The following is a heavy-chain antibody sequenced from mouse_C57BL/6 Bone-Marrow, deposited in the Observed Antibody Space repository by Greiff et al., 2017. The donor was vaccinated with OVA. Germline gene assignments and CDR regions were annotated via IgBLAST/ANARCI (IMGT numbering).Heavy chain of an antibody. CDR3: ARMYYYGSWYFDV. V-gene: IGHV1-31*01. Sequence: EVQLQQSGPELVKPGASVKISCKASGYSFTGSYMPWVTQSHGNILDWIGYIYPYNGVSSYNQTFKGKATLTVDKSSSTAYMELRSLTSEDSAVYYCARMYYYGSWYFDVWGTGTTVTGSS. J-gene: IGHJ1*03. D-gene: IGHD1-1*01. CDR1: GYSFTGSY. CDR2: IYPYNGVS.